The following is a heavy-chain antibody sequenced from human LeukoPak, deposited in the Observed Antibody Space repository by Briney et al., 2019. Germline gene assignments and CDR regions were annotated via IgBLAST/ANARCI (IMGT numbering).Heavy chain of an antibody. Sequence: GGSLRLSCAASGFTFSSYGMHWVRQAPGKGLEWVAVISYDGSNKYYADSVKGRFTISRDNSKNTLYLQMNSLRAEDTAVYYCARARDSYYDSSGLFDYWGQGTQVTVSS. D-gene: IGHD3-22*01. V-gene: IGHV3-30*03. CDR1: GFTFSSYG. J-gene: IGHJ4*02. CDR2: ISYDGSNK. CDR3: ARARDSYYDSSGLFDY.